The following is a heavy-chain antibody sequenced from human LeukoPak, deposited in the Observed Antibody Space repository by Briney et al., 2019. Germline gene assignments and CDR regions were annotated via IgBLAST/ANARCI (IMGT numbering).Heavy chain of an antibody. Sequence: ASVKVSCKASGYTFTSYYMHWVRQAPGQGLEWMGIINPSGGSTSYAQKFQGRVTMTRDTSTSTVYLELSSLRSEDTAVYYCARSGVLDSTPGAFDIWGQGTMVTVSS. J-gene: IGHJ3*02. CDR2: INPSGGST. V-gene: IGHV1-46*01. CDR3: ARSGVLDSTPGAFDI. D-gene: IGHD3/OR15-3a*01. CDR1: GYTFTSYY.